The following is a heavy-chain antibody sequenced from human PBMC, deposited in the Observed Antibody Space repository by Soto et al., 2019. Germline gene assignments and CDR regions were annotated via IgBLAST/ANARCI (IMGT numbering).Heavy chain of an antibody. Sequence: WTWIRQPAGKGLEWIGRIYTSGTTNYNPSLKSRVTMSVDTSKNQFPLKLSSVTAADTAVYYCARESGSYRSFDYWGQGTLVTVSS. D-gene: IGHD3-16*02. CDR3: ARESGSYRSFDY. V-gene: IGHV4-4*07. CDR2: IYTSGTT. J-gene: IGHJ4*02.